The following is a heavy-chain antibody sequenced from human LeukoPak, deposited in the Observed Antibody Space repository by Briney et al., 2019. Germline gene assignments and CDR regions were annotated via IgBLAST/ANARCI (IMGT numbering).Heavy chain of an antibody. D-gene: IGHD3-10*01. CDR1: GESFSDYY. CDR2: INHSGGT. V-gene: IGHV4-34*01. J-gene: IGHJ5*02. CDR3: AGYYYGSGSYYTFDP. Sequence: SETLSLTCAVYGESFSDYYWSWIRQSPGQGLEWIGEINHSGGTNYNPSLKSRVTISVDTSKNQFSLKLSSVTAADTAVYYCAGYYYGSGSYYTFDPWGQGTLVTVSS.